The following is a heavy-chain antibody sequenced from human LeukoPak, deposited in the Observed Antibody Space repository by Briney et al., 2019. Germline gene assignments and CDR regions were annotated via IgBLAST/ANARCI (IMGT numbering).Heavy chain of an antibody. Sequence: GGSLRLSCAASGFTVSSNYMSWVRQAPGKGQEWVSVIYSGGSTYYADSVKGRFTISRDNSKNTLYLQMNSLSAEDTAVYYCARVSGDILTGYLDYWGQGTLVTVSS. V-gene: IGHV3-66*02. CDR1: GFTVSSNY. D-gene: IGHD3-9*01. CDR2: IYSGGST. CDR3: ARVSGDILTGYLDY. J-gene: IGHJ4*02.